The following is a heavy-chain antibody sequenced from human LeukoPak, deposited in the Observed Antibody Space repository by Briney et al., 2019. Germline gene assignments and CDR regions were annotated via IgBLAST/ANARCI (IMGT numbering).Heavy chain of an antibody. CDR1: GGSISSYY. V-gene: IGHV4-4*09. CDR3: ARSSSTSWNWFDP. D-gene: IGHD2-2*01. CDR2: IYTSGST. Sequence: SETLSLTCTVSGGSISSYYWRWIRQPPGKGLEWSGYIYTSGSTNYNPSLKSRVTISVDTSKNQFSLKLSSVTAADTAVYYCARSSSTSWNWFDPWGQGTLVTVSS. J-gene: IGHJ5*02.